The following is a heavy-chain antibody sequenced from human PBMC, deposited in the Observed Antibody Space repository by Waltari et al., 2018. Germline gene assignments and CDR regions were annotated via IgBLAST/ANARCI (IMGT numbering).Heavy chain of an antibody. CDR2: INWKGDNV. V-gene: IGHV3-20*04. CDR1: GFNVSSYY. J-gene: IGHJ4*02. CDR3: ARGGDSSWPR. D-gene: IGHD3-22*01. Sequence: EVQLVESGGHLIQPGGSLRVSCAASGFNVSSYYMNWVRQGPGKGLEWIAGINWKGDNVAYVDAVRGLFIISRDNAKNLLYLQMNTVGLDDTALYYCARGGDSSWPRWGQGTLVTVSA.